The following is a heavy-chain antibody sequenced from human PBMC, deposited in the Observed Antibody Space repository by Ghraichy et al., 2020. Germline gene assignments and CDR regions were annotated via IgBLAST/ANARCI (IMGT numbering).Heavy chain of an antibody. D-gene: IGHD3-10*01. CDR3: AKGGLLWFGELSKPNWFDP. CDR2: ISGSGGST. V-gene: IGHV3-23*01. Sequence: LSLTCAASGFTFSSYAMSWVRQAPGKGLEWVSAISGSGGSTYYADSVKGRFTISRDNSKNTLYLQMNSLRAEDTAVYYCAKGGLLWFGELSKPNWFDPWGQGTLVTVSS. J-gene: IGHJ5*02. CDR1: GFTFSSYA.